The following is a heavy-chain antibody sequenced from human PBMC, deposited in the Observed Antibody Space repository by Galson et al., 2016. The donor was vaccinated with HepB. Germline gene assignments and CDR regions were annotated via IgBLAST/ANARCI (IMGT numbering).Heavy chain of an antibody. J-gene: IGHJ4*02. CDR2: ISYNGGAT. V-gene: IGHV3-64D*06. Sequence: SLRLSCAASGFTFDGYTMHWVRQAPGKGLEYVSAISYNGGATYYADAVRGRFTISRDNSKNTLYLQMSSLGAEDTAVYYCVRARVNDFWSGYSETATHYFDYWGQGTLVTVSS. CDR3: VRARVNDFWSGYSETATHYFDY. D-gene: IGHD3-3*01. CDR1: GFTFDGYT.